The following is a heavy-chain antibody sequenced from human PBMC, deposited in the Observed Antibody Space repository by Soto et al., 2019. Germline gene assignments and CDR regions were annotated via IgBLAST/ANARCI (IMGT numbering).Heavy chain of an antibody. Sequence: EVQLVESGGGSVQPGGSLRLSCAASVFTSSSYWMHWVRQAPGKGLVWVSRINPDGSSTTYADSVKGRFTISRDNAKNTLYLQVNSLRAEDTAVYYCTRQAYRYAEPHDYRGQGTMVTVSS. D-gene: IGHD3-16*01. CDR3: TRQAYRYAEPHDY. CDR2: INPDGSST. CDR1: VFTSSSYW. V-gene: IGHV3-74*01. J-gene: IGHJ4*02.